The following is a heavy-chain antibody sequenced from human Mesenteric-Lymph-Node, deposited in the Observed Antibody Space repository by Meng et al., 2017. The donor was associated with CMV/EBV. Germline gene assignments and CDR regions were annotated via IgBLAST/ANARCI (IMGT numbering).Heavy chain of an antibody. CDR2: ISTSSSNI. CDR1: GFPLCKYT. V-gene: IGHV3-21*06. Sequence: GESLKISCAASGFPLCKYTMNWVRQAPGKGLEWVSSISTSSSNIYYAVSVKGRFTVSRDNAKNSLYLQMNSLRADDTAVYYCTRFHPFMDVWGQGTTVTVSS. J-gene: IGHJ6*02. CDR3: TRFHPFMDV.